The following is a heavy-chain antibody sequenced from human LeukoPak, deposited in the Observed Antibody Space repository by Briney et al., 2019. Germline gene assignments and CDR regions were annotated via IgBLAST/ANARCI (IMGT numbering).Heavy chain of an antibody. CDR1: GGSFSGYY. V-gene: IGHV4-34*01. D-gene: IGHD1-26*01. Sequence: SETRSLTCAVYGGSFSGYYWSWIRQPPGKGLEWIGEINHSGSTNYNPSLKSRVTISVDTSKNQFSLKLSSVTAADTAVYYCARGGRSYFQSNFDYWGQGTLVTVSS. CDR2: INHSGST. J-gene: IGHJ4*02. CDR3: ARGGRSYFQSNFDY.